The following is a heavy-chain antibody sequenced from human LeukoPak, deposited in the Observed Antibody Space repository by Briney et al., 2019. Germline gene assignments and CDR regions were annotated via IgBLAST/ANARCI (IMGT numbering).Heavy chain of an antibody. Sequence: ASVKVSCKAFGYTFTGYYVHSVRQAPGQGLEWMGIINLSGGSTSYAQKFQGRVTMTRDMSTSTVYMELTSLTSEDTAVYYCARVRCLQYAAMDIWGQGTMVTVSS. D-gene: IGHD5-24*01. V-gene: IGHV1-46*01. CDR2: INLSGGST. CDR1: GYTFTGYY. CDR3: ARVRCLQYAAMDI. J-gene: IGHJ3*02.